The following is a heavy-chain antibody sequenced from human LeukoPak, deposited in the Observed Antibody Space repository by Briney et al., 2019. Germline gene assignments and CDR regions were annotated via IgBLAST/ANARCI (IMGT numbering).Heavy chain of an antibody. CDR3: AGYSSGWSSGGGY. CDR2: IYYSGTT. CDR1: GGSISSLTYY. Sequence: SETLSLTCAVSGGSISSLTYYWGWIRQPPGKGLEWIASIYYSGTTYYSPSLKSRVTISVNRSNNQFSLRLTSVTAADTAVYFCAGYSSGWSSGGGYWGQGTLVTVSS. D-gene: IGHD6-19*01. J-gene: IGHJ4*02. V-gene: IGHV4-39*01.